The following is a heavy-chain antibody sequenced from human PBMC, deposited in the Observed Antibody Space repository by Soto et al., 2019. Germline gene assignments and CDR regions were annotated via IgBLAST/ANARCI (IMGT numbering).Heavy chain of an antibody. Sequence: EVQLVESGGGLVQPGGSLRLSCAASGFTFSSYDMHWVRQATGKGLEWVSAIGTAGDTYYPGSVKGRFTISRENAKNSLYLQMNSLRAEDKAVYYCARAYGDVDTAMVYYYYYGMDVWGQGTTVTVSS. J-gene: IGHJ6*02. CDR2: IGTAGDT. D-gene: IGHD5-18*01. CDR1: GFTFSSYD. CDR3: ARAYGDVDTAMVYYYYYGMDV. V-gene: IGHV3-13*01.